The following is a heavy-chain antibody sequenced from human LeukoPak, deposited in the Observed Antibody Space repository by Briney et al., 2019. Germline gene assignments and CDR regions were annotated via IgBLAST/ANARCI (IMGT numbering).Heavy chain of an antibody. CDR3: ARDIGLTIFGVVIKAAAFDI. V-gene: IGHV1-69*04. CDR2: IIPILGIA. Sequence: ASVKVSCKASGGTFSSYAISWVRQASGQGLEWMGRIIPILGIANYAQKFQGRVTITADKSTSTAYMELSSLRSEDTAVYYCARDIGLTIFGVVIKAAAFDIWGQGTMVTVSS. J-gene: IGHJ3*02. D-gene: IGHD3-3*01. CDR1: GGTFSSYA.